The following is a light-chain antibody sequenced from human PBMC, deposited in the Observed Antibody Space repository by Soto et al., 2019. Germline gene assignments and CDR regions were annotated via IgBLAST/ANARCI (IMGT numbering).Light chain of an antibody. V-gene: IGKV3-15*01. CDR1: QSVSSN. J-gene: IGKJ4*01. Sequence: EIVMTQSPATLSVSPGERVTLSCRARQSVSSNLAWYQQKPGQAPRLLIYGASTRATGIPARFSGSGSGTEFTLTISSLQSEDFAVYYCQQYNNWPLTFGGGTKVEFK. CDR2: GAS. CDR3: QQYNNWPLT.